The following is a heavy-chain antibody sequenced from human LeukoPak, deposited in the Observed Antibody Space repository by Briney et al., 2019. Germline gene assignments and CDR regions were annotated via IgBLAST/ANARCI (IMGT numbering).Heavy chain of an antibody. CDR2: INNSGST. CDR3: ARGGGAYSGYVDY. Sequence: SGTLSLTCAVYGGSFSGYWLRWVCQPPGKGLEWIGEINNSGSTNYNPSLKSRVTISVDTSKSQFSLQLSSVTAADTAVYYCARGGGAYSGYVDYWGQGTLVTVSS. D-gene: IGHD5-12*01. CDR1: GGSFSGYW. V-gene: IGHV4-34*01. J-gene: IGHJ4*02.